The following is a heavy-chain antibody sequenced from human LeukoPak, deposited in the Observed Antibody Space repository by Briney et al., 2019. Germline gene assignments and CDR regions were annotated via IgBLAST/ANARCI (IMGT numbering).Heavy chain of an antibody. CDR2: LSANGGTT. CDR3: VKDLYKGDSASWYFFHY. Sequence: GGSLRLSCSASGFIISDYAMHWVRQAPGKGLEYVSALSANGGTTYYADSVKGRSTISRDTSKSTLYLQMSSLRAEDTAMYHCVKDLYKGDSASWYFFHYWGQGTLVTVSS. V-gene: IGHV3-64D*06. CDR1: GFIISDYA. D-gene: IGHD2-2*01. J-gene: IGHJ4*02.